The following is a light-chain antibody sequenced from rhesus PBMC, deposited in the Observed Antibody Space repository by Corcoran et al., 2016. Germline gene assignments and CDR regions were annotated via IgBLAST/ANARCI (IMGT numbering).Light chain of an antibody. V-gene: IGLV2-32*01. CDR1: SSAIGAYNF. CDR2: EVN. Sequence: QAALTQPRSVSGSPGQSVTISCTGTSSAIGAYNFVSWYQKRPGTAPKLMIYEVNKRPSGVSDRFSGSKSGNAASLTISGLQAEDEADYYCCSYAGSFTFYIFGGGARLTVL. J-gene: IGLJ1*01. CDR3: CSYAGSFTFYI.